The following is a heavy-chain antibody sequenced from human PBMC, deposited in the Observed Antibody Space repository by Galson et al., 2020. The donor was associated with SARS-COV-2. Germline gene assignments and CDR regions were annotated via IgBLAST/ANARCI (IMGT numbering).Heavy chain of an antibody. Sequence: ASVTVSCKASGYTFTNHGISWVRQAPGPGLEWMGWNGTYNGNTAYAQNFQGRLTMTTDTSTSTAHMELRSLRSDDTAVYYCARDLHDRILTYWGQGTLVTVSS. V-gene: IGHV1-18*01. CDR2: NGTYNGNT. CDR1: GYTFTNHG. J-gene: IGHJ4*02. D-gene: IGHD2-21*02. CDR3: ARDLHDRILTY.